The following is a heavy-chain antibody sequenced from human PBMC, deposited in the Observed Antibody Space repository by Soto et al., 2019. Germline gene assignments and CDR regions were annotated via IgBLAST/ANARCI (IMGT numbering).Heavy chain of an antibody. Sequence: SVKVSCKASGGTFSSYAISWVRQAPGQGLEWMGGIIPIFGTANYAQKFQGRVTITADESTSTAYMELSSLRSEDTAVYYCARDLYDFWSGYYLGGWFDPWGQGTLVTV. CDR3: ARDLYDFWSGYYLGGWFDP. CDR2: IIPIFGTA. D-gene: IGHD3-3*01. J-gene: IGHJ5*02. CDR1: GGTFSSYA. V-gene: IGHV1-69*13.